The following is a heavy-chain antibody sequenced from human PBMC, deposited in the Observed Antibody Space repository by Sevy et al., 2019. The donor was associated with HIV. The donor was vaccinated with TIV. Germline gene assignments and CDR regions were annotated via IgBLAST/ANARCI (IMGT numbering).Heavy chain of an antibody. J-gene: IGHJ4*02. Sequence: ASVKVSCKVSGRTLTQVSIHWVRQAPGKGPEWMGTFDPEDDEKIYAQKFQGRVTMTEDTSTDKAYMELSRLRSEDTAVYYCATTKDYYESSGYPFDYWGQGTLVTVSS. V-gene: IGHV1-24*01. CDR3: ATTKDYYESSGYPFDY. D-gene: IGHD5-12*01. CDR1: GRTLTQVS. CDR2: FDPEDDEK.